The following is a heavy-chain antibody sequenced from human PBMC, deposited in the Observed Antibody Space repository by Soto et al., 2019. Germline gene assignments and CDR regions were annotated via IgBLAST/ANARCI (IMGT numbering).Heavy chain of an antibody. V-gene: IGHV3-33*01. D-gene: IGHD2-15*01. Sequence: GGSLRLSCAASGFTFSSYAIHWVRQAPGKWLEWVAIIWFDGSNKYYADSVKGRFSISRDNSKNTLFLQMDSLRAEDTAVYYCARGQLPAATTYFDFWGQGXLVTVYS. J-gene: IGHJ4*02. CDR3: ARGQLPAATTYFDF. CDR1: GFTFSSYA. CDR2: IWFDGSNK.